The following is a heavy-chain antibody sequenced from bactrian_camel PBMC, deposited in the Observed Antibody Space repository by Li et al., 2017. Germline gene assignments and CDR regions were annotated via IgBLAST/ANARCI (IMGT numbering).Heavy chain of an antibody. J-gene: IGHJ4*01. CDR2: ISSGVGST. V-gene: IGHV3S25*01. CDR1: GFTFDSHW. CDR3: AINPDYGYCSDGAWAYTR. Sequence: QLVESGGGLVQSGGSLRLSCAASGFTFDSHWMHWVRQAPGKGLEWVSTISSGVGSTYYADYVKGRFTISRDNAKNTVFLQMNNLKPEDTAMYVCAINPDYGYCSDGAWAYTRWGQGTQVTVS. D-gene: IGHD5*01.